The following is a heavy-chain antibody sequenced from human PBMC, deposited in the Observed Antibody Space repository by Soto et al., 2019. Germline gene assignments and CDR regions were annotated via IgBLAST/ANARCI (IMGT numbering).Heavy chain of an antibody. CDR2: VSISSSYI. J-gene: IGHJ4*02. CDR1: GFTFSTYS. V-gene: IGHV3-21*01. Sequence: GGSLRLSCAASGFTFSTYSMNWVRQAPGKGLEWVSSVSISSSYIYYADSVKGRFTISRANAKNSLYLQMNSLRVEDTAVYYCARGYDFWSGYFTFFDYWGQGTVVTVSS. D-gene: IGHD3-3*01. CDR3: ARGYDFWSGYFTFFDY.